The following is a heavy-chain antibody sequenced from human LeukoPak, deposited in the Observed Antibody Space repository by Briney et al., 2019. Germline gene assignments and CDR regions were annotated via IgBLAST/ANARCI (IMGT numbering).Heavy chain of an antibody. CDR1: GGSFSGYY. J-gene: IGHJ5*02. V-gene: IGHV4-34*01. CDR3: VSTVSETAPYNWFDP. Sequence: KPSETLSLTCAVYGGSFSGYYWSWIRPPPGKGLEWIGEINHSGSTNYNPSLKSRVTISVDTSKNQFSLKLSSVTAADTAVYYCVSTVSETAPYNWFDPWGQGTLVTVSS. CDR2: INHSGST. D-gene: IGHD5-18*01.